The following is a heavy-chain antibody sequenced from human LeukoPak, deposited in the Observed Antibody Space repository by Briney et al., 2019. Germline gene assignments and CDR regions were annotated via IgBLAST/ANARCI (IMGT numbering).Heavy chain of an antibody. V-gene: IGHV3-23*01. CDR1: GFIFSNYA. J-gene: IGHJ4*02. Sequence: PGGSLILSCAASGFIFSNYAMSWVRQVPGRGLEWVSTISSRGDSTYVADSVKGRFTISRDNSKNSLYLQMNTVRAEDTDVYYCVKGPRPDITVAHTVENWGQGTLVTVSS. D-gene: IGHD6-19*01. CDR2: ISSRGDST. CDR3: VKGPRPDITVAHTVEN.